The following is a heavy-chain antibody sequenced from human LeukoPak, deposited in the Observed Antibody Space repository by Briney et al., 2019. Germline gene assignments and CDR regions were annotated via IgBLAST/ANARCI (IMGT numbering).Heavy chain of an antibody. J-gene: IGHJ5*02. CDR3: AREVLDDFWSGYLNWFDP. CDR1: GGSFSSYY. D-gene: IGHD3-3*01. CDR2: IYTSGST. Sequence: SETLSLTCTVSGGSFSSYYWSWIRQPAGKGLEWIGRIYTSGSTNYNPSLKSRVTMSVDTSKNQFSLKLSSVTAADTDVYYCAREVLDDFWSGYLNWFDPWGQGTLVTVSS. V-gene: IGHV4-4*07.